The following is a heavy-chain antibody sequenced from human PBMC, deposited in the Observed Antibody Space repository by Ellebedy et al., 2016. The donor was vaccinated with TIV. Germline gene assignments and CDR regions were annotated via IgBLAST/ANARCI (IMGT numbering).Heavy chain of an antibody. J-gene: IGHJ4*02. CDR1: GGSISPYY. V-gene: IGHV4-59*01. D-gene: IGHD2-15*01. CDR2: ISYSGST. Sequence: MPSETLSLTCTVSGGSISPYYWSWTRQPPGKGLEWIGYISYSGSTNYNPSLKSRVTISVDTSKNQFSLRLSSVTAADTAVYYCARVSCSGGSCYLDYWGQGTLVTVSS. CDR3: ARVSCSGGSCYLDY.